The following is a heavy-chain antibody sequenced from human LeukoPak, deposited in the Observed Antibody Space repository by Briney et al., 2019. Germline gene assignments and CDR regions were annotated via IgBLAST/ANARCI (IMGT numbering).Heavy chain of an antibody. CDR3: ARGGARGVMENPNWFDP. CDR1: GGSISSYY. J-gene: IGHJ5*02. CDR2: IYYSGST. Sequence: SETLSLTCTVSGGSISSYYWSWIRQPPGKGLEWIGYIYYSGSTNYNPSLKSRVTISVDTSKNQFSLKLSSVTAADTAVYYCARGGARGVMENPNWFDPWGQGTLVTVSS. V-gene: IGHV4-59*01. D-gene: IGHD3-10*01.